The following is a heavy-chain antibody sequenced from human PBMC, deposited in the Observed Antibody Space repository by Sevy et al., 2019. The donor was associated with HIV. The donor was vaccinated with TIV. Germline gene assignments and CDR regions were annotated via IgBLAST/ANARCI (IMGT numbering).Heavy chain of an antibody. CDR1: GFTFTSYG. Sequence: GGSLRLSCAASGFTFTSYGIHWVRQAPGKGLEWVAVISYDGSNIYYADSVKGRFTISRDNSKNTLYLQMNSLRAEDTAVYYCAKDGDVSSWRYKYYGMDVWDQGTTVTVSS. D-gene: IGHD6-13*01. V-gene: IGHV3-30*18. J-gene: IGHJ6*02. CDR2: ISYDGSNI. CDR3: AKDGDVSSWRYKYYGMDV.